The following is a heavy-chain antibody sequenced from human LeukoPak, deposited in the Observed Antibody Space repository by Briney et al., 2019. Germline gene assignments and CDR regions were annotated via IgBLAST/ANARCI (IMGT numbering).Heavy chain of an antibody. CDR1: GGSTRSYY. D-gene: IGHD3-3*01. J-gene: IGHJ5*02. CDR2: INYSGST. V-gene: IGHV4-59*01. Sequence: SETLSLTCTVSGGSTRSYYWSWIRQPPGKGLEWMGYINYSGSTKYNPSLKSRVTISVDKSKNQFSLKVNSVTAADTAVYYCARASPYNNWSGYWFDPWGQGTLVTVSS. CDR3: ARASPYNNWSGYWFDP.